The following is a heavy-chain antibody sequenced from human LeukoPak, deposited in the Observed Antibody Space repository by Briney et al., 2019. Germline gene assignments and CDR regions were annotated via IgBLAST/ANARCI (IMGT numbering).Heavy chain of an antibody. Sequence: SETLSLTCAVYGGSFSGYYWSWIRQPPGKGLEWIGEINHSGSTNYNPSLKSRVTISVDTSKNQFSLKLSSVTAADTAVYYCAKLHYNILTGYYKPYYYYNMDFWAKGPRSPSP. CDR1: GGSFSGYY. D-gene: IGHD3-9*01. J-gene: IGHJ6*03. CDR3: AKLHYNILTGYYKPYYYYNMDF. V-gene: IGHV4-34*01. CDR2: INHSGST.